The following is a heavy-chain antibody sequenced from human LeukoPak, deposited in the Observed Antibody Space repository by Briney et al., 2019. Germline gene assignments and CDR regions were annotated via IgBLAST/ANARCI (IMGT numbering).Heavy chain of an antibody. CDR1: GFTFSSYE. J-gene: IGHJ6*04. CDR2: ISSSGSTI. V-gene: IGHV3-48*03. Sequence: GGSLRLSCAASGFTFSSYEMNWVRHASGKGLEWVSYISSSGSTIYYADSVKGRFTISRDNAKISLYLQMNSLRAEDTAVYYCAELGITMIGGVWGKGTTVTISS. D-gene: IGHD3-10*02. CDR3: AELGITMIGGV.